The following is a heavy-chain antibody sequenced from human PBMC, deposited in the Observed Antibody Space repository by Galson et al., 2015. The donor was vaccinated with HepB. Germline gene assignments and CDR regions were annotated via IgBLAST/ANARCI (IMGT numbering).Heavy chain of an antibody. CDR2: ISSSSSTI. V-gene: IGHV3-48*02. Sequence: SVRLSCAASGFTFRGYSMNWVRQAPGKGLEWVSYISSSSSTIYYADSVKGRFTISRDNAKNSLYLQMNSLRDEDTAVYYCARDNLHSSSWYVYYYYYGMDVWGQGTTVTVSS. J-gene: IGHJ6*02. D-gene: IGHD6-13*01. CDR3: ARDNLHSSSWYVYYYYYGMDV. CDR1: GFTFRGYS.